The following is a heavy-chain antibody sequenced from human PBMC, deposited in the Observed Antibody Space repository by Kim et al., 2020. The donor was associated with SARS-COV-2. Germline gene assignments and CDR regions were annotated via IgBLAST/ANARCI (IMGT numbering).Heavy chain of an antibody. V-gene: IGHV1-46*01. CDR3: ARDDTLRIAAAGLDY. CDR2: INPSGGST. CDR1: GYTFTSYY. D-gene: IGHD6-13*01. Sequence: ASVKVSCKASGYTFTSYYMHWVRQAPGQGLEWMGIINPSGGSTSYAQKFQGRVTMTRDTSTSTVYMELSSLRSEDTAVYYCARDDTLRIAAAGLDYWGQGTLVTVSS. J-gene: IGHJ4*02.